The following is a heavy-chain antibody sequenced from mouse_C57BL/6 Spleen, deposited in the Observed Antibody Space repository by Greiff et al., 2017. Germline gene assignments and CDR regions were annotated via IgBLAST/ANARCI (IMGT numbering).Heavy chain of an antibody. CDR3: AREDGSSLWYFDV. J-gene: IGHJ1*03. Sequence: EVKLQESGGGLVKPGGSLKLSCAASGFTFSDYGMHWVRQAPEKGLEWVAYISSGSSTIYYAATVKCRFTISRDNAKNTLFLQMTSLRSEDTAMYYCAREDGSSLWYFDVWGTGTTVTVSS. CDR2: ISSGSSTI. CDR1: GFTFSDYG. D-gene: IGHD1-1*01. V-gene: IGHV5-17*01.